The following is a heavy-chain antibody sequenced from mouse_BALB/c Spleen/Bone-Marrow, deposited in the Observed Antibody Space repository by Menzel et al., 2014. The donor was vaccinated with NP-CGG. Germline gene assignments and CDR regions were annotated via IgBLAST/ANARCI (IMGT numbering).Heavy chain of an antibody. D-gene: IGHD2-14*01. V-gene: IGHV3-2*02. CDR3: AKTGYRYAFAY. Sequence: VQLQQPGPGLVKPSQSLSLTCTVTGYSITSDYAWNWIRQFPGNKLEWMGYINYSGSTSYNPSLKSRISITRDTSENQFFLQLNSVTTEDTATYYCAKTGYRYAFAYWGQGTLVTVPA. CDR1: GYSITSDYA. J-gene: IGHJ3*01. CDR2: INYSGST.